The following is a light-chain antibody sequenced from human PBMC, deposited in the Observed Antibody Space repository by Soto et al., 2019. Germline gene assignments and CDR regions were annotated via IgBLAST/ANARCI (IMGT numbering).Light chain of an antibody. CDR2: GAS. CDR1: PSISSDY. Sequence: GLRESRDSVSWSAGGSETLSSPVRPSISSDYLVWYQQKPGQAPRLLIYGASSRATGIPDRFSGSGSGTDFTLTIKRLEPEDFAVYYCQHYGNSPPSVTFGPGNKVDNK. V-gene: IGKV3-20*01. J-gene: IGKJ3*01. CDR3: QHYGNSPPSVT.